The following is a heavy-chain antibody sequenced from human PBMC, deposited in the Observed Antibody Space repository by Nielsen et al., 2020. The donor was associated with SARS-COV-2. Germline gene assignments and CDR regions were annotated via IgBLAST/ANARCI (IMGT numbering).Heavy chain of an antibody. J-gene: IGHJ5*02. Sequence: SETLSLTCRVSGGSFSSGGSSYSWIRQHPGKGLEWIGLRHYTGNTYYNPSLQSRLFISVDTSKNQFSLSLSSVTAADTAVYYCATGAGWFDPWGQGTRVTVSS. CDR2: RHYTGNT. D-gene: IGHD6-19*01. CDR3: ATGAGWFDP. CDR1: GGSFSSGGSS. V-gene: IGHV4-31*03.